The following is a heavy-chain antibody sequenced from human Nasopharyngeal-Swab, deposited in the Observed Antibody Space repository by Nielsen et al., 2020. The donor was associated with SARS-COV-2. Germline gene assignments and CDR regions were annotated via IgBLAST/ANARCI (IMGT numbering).Heavy chain of an antibody. CDR1: GYTFTSYG. J-gene: IGHJ6*02. D-gene: IGHD6-13*01. CDR3: GSSSWYNYYGMDV. Sequence: ASVKVSCKAPGYTFTSYGISWVRQAPGQGLEWMGWISAYNGNTNYAQKLQGRVTMTRDTSTSTVYMELSSLRSEDTAVYYCGSSSWYNYYGMDVWGQGTTVTVSS. CDR2: ISAYNGNT. V-gene: IGHV1-18*01.